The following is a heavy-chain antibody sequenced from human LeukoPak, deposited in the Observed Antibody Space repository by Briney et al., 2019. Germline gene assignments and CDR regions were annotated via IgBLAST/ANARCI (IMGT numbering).Heavy chain of an antibody. CDR1: GFTFSINA. V-gene: IGHV3-23*01. CDR3: TKGQAPTVGATDW. D-gene: IGHD1-26*01. CDR2: IGDSDIMT. J-gene: IGHJ4*02. Sequence: PGGSLRLSCAASGFTFSINAMSWVRQAPGKGLEWVSTIGDSDIMTHYADSVKGRFTISRDDSKSTLYLQTNSLRADDTAAYYCTKGQAPTVGATDWWGQGTLVTVSS.